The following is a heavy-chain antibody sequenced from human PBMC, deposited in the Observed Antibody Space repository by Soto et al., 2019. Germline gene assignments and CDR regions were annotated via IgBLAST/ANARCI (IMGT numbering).Heavy chain of an antibody. CDR1: GGTFSSYA. V-gene: IGHV1-69*13. J-gene: IGHJ4*02. CDR2: IIPIFGTA. Sequence: GASVKVSCKASGGTFSSYAISWVRQAPGQGLEWMGGIIPIFGTANYAQKFQGRVTITADESTSTAYMELSSLRSEDTAVYYCARGGRGIAAARGNYWGQGTLVTVSS. CDR3: ARGGRGIAAARGNY. D-gene: IGHD6-13*01.